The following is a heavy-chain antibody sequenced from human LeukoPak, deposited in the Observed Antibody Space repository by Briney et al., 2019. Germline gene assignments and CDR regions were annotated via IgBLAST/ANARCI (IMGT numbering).Heavy chain of an antibody. J-gene: IGHJ6*03. CDR2: ISPSGDIR. V-gene: IGHV3-23*01. CDR1: GFTFSNHG. CDR3: AKNGGTYYYYYMDV. Sequence: GGSLRLSCAASGFTFSNHGMNWVRQAPGKGLEWVSGISPSGDIRYYADSVKGRFTISRDNSKNTLYLQMNSLRAEDTAVYYCAKNGGTYYYYYMDVWGKGTTVTISS. D-gene: IGHD2-8*01.